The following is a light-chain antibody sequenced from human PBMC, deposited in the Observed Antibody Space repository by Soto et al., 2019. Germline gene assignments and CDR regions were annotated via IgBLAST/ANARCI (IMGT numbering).Light chain of an antibody. CDR2: RIS. CDR3: QQSYSTPPWT. V-gene: IGKV1-39*01. Sequence: DIQMTQSPSSLSASVGDRVTITCRASRSISSYLNWYQQKPGKAPKLLIFRISTLQSGVPSRFSGSGSGTDFTLTVSRLQPEDFAIYYCQQSYSTPPWTFGQGTKVEIK. CDR1: RSISSY. J-gene: IGKJ1*01.